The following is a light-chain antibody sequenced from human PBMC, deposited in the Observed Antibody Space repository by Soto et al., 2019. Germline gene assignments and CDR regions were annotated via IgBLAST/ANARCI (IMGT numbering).Light chain of an antibody. CDR2: KAS. CDR1: QNINSW. J-gene: IGKJ4*01. CDR3: QQHNNYPLT. Sequence: DIQMTQSPSTLSASVGDRVTITCRATQNINSWLAWYQQKPGKGPKLLIYKASNLESWVPSRFSGSGSGTVFTFTIISLQPDDFATYYCQQHNNYPLTFGGGTKVDIK. V-gene: IGKV1-5*03.